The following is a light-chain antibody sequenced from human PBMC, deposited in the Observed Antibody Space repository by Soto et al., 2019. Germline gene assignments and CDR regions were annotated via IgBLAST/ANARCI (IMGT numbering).Light chain of an antibody. CDR3: HQFNAYPLT. Sequence: ATQLTQSPSSLSASLGDRVIITCRASQDISSALAWFQQKPGKTPKILISDASTLESGVPSRFSGSGSGTDFTLTISGLQPEDFAAYYCHQFNAYPLTFGGGTKVGI. CDR2: DAS. V-gene: IGKV1-13*02. CDR1: QDISSA. J-gene: IGKJ4*01.